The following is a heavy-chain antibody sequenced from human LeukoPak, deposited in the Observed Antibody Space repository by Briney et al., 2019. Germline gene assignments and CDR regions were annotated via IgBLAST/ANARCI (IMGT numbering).Heavy chain of an antibody. V-gene: IGHV3-21*01. CDR2: ISSSSSYI. CDR1: GFTFSSYS. D-gene: IGHD3-3*01. Sequence: GGSLRLSCAASGFTFSSYSMNWVRQAPGKGLEWVSFISSSSSYIYYADSVKGRFTISRDNAKNSLYLQMNSLRAEDTAVYYCARSWGVDFWSGSMDVWGKGTTVTVSS. J-gene: IGHJ6*03. CDR3: ARSWGVDFWSGSMDV.